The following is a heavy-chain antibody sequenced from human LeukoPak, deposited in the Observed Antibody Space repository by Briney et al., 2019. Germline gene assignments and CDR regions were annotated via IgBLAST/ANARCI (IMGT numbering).Heavy chain of an antibody. Sequence: GGSLRLSCAASGFTFDDYGMSWVRQAPGKGLEWVSIINGNGASTGYVDSVKGRFTISRDNAKNSLYLQMNSLRAEDTALYYCAKGGFLEWLSNWFDPWGQGTLVTVSS. J-gene: IGHJ5*02. CDR1: GFTFDDYG. CDR2: INGNGAST. V-gene: IGHV3-20*04. CDR3: AKGGFLEWLSNWFDP. D-gene: IGHD3-3*01.